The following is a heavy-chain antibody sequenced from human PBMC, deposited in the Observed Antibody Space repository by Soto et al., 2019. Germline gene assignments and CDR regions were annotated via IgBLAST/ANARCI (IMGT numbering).Heavy chain of an antibody. Sequence: GGSLRLSCAASGFTFSSYAMSWVRQTPGKGLEWVSAISGSGGSTYYADSVKGRFTISRDNSKNTLYLQMNSLRAEDTAVYYCAKVARDGDYPFYYFDYWGQGTLVTVSS. D-gene: IGHD4-17*01. J-gene: IGHJ4*02. CDR1: GFTFSSYA. V-gene: IGHV3-23*01. CDR3: AKVARDGDYPFYYFDY. CDR2: ISGSGGST.